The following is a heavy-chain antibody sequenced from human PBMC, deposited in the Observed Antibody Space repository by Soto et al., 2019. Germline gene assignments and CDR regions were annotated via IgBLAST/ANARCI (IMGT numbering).Heavy chain of an antibody. CDR2: INHSGST. Sequence: PSETLSLTCAVFGGSFSGYYWNWIRQPPGKGLEWIGEINHSGSTIYYSSLESRVAISVDTSKNLFSLDLSSVTAADTAVYYCATRVPNRQVYLGVLDYWGQGQLVT. CDR3: ATRVPNRQVYLGVLDY. V-gene: IGHV4-34*01. J-gene: IGHJ4*02. CDR1: GGSFSGYY. D-gene: IGHD2-8*01.